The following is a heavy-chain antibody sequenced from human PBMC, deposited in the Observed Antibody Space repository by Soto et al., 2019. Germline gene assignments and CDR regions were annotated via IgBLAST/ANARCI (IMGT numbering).Heavy chain of an antibody. V-gene: IGHV4-59*08. J-gene: IGHJ5*02. CDR2: VYYTGTT. D-gene: IGHD3-22*01. CDR3: ARLGGYYHSLDT. CDR1: GGSINNYY. Sequence: LPETLSLTCTVPGGSINNYYWTWIRQPPGMGLEWIGYVYYTGTTSYNPSLKSRVTISIDGSKNQISLKLSSVTAGDTAFYYCARLGGYYHSLDTWGQGTLVTVSS.